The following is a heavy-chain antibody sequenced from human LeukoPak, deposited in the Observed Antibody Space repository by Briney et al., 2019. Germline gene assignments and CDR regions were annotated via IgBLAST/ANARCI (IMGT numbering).Heavy chain of an antibody. CDR3: TRDVYSGSHQT. Sequence: GGSLGLSCAASGFTFSGYLMTWVRQAPGKGLEWVANIKEDGSEKYYVDSVKGRFTISRDNAKNSLYLQMNTLRAEDTAVYYCTRDVYSGSHQTWGQGTLVTVSS. J-gene: IGHJ5*02. CDR1: GFTFSGYL. V-gene: IGHV3-7*04. D-gene: IGHD2-21*01. CDR2: IKEDGSEK.